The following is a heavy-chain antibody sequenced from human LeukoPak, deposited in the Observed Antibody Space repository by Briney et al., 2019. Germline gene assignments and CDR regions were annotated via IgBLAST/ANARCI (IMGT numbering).Heavy chain of an antibody. CDR3: TKHMIRGVSRWFDP. CDR1: RLTFSSYA. V-gene: IGHV3-23*01. D-gene: IGHD3-10*01. CDR2: IGGNGGSR. Sequence: GGSLRLSCVASRLTFSSYAMSWVRQAPGKGPEWVSSIGGNGGSRLYADSVKGRFTISRDNSKNTLFLQMNSLRAEDTAVYYCTKHMIRGVSRWFDPWGQGTLVTVSS. J-gene: IGHJ5*02.